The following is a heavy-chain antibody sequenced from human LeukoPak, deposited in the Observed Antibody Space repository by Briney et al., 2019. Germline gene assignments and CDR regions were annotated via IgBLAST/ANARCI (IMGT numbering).Heavy chain of an antibody. V-gene: IGHV6-1*01. CDR1: GDSVSSNSVT. CDR2: TYYRSTWYN. Sequence: SQTLSLTCAISGDSVSSNSVTWNWIGQSPSRGLEWLGRTYYRSTWYNDYAVSVRGRITVNPDTSKNQFSLHLDSVTPEDTAVYYCARRLTQYDCFDPWGQGILVTVSS. D-gene: IGHD2-2*01. J-gene: IGHJ5*02. CDR3: ARRLTQYDCFDP.